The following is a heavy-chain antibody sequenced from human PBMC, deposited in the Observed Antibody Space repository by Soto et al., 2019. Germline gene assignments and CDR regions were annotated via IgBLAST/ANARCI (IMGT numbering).Heavy chain of an antibody. CDR2: ISAYNGNT. D-gene: IGHD4-17*01. CDR3: ARDRTVTTYYYYYGMDV. CDR1: GYTFTSYG. Sequence: QVQLVQSGAEVKKPGASVKVSCKASGYTFTSYGISWVRQAPGQGLEWMGWISAYNGNTNYAQKLQGRVTMTTDTSTSTAYMELRSLRSDDTAVYYCARDRTVTTYYYYYGMDVWGQGTTVTVSS. J-gene: IGHJ6*02. V-gene: IGHV1-18*01.